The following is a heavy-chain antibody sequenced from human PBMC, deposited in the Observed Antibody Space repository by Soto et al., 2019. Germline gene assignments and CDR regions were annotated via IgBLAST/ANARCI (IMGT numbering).Heavy chain of an antibody. V-gene: IGHV3-21*01. CDR1: GFTFSSYN. CDR2: ISSSSSYI. J-gene: IGHJ4*02. CDR3: ARVVYYDTSGYQY. Sequence: VQLVESGGGLVKPGGSLRLSCAASGFTFSSYNMNWVRQAPGKGLEWFSSISSSSSYIYYADSVKGRFTISRDNAKNSLYLQMNSLRAEDTAVYYFARVVYYDTSGYQYWGQGTLVTVSS. D-gene: IGHD3-22*01.